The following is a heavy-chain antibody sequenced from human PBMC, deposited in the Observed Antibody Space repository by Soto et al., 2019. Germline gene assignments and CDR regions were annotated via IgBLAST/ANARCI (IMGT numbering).Heavy chain of an antibody. CDR1: GFTFTDYA. D-gene: IGHD3-22*01. CDR2: ISGGST. V-gene: IGHV3-23*01. J-gene: IGHJ5*02. CDR3: AKGGRNTGYSYHKFDP. Sequence: VGSLRLSCAASGFTFTDYAMSWVRQAPGRGLEWVSAISGGSTYYADSVKGRFTISRDNSKNTLYLQMNSLRVEDTAVYYCAKGGRNTGYSYHKFDPWGQGTLVTVSS.